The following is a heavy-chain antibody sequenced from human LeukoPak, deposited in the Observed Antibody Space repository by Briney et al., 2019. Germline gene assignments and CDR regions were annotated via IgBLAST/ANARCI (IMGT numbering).Heavy chain of an antibody. Sequence: ASVKVSCKASGYTFTGYYMHWVRQAPGQGLEWMGWINPNSGGTNYAQKFQGWVTMTRDTSISTAYMELSRLRSDDTAVYYCARGGALGINYFDYWGQGTLVTVSS. CDR1: GYTFTGYY. D-gene: IGHD7-27*01. V-gene: IGHV1-2*04. CDR2: INPNSGGT. CDR3: ARGGALGINYFDY. J-gene: IGHJ4*02.